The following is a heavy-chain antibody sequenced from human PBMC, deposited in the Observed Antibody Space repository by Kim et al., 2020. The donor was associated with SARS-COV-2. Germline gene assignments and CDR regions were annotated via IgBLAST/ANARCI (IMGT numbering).Heavy chain of an antibody. CDR3: ARAIRRTNDGFDV. D-gene: IGHD1-1*01. CDR2: IFYSGSP. CDR1: GGSMSGSY. J-gene: IGHJ3*01. Sequence: SETLSLTCTVSGGSMSGSYWGWIRQPPGKGLEWIGYIFYSGSPNYNPSLKGRITMLADTSKSQFSLEVTSVTAADTSVYYWARAIRRTNDGFDVLG. V-gene: IGHV4-59*01.